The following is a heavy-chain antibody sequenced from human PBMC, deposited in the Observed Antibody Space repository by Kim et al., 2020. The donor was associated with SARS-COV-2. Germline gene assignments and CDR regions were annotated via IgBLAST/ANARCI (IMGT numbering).Heavy chain of an antibody. D-gene: IGHD6-13*01. Sequence: AASVKHRFTIARDNSKTTLYLQMTSLRAEDTAVYYCAREGAAGDYYGMDVWGQGTTVTVSS. J-gene: IGHJ6*02. V-gene: IGHV3-33*01. CDR3: AREGAAGDYYGMDV.